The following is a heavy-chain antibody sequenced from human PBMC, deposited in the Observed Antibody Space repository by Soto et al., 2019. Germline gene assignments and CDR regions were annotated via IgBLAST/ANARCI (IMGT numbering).Heavy chain of an antibody. J-gene: IGHJ4*02. V-gene: IGHV4-31*03. D-gene: IGHD4-17*01. CDR1: GGSISSGGYY. Sequence: SETLSLTCTVSGGSISSGGYYWSWIRQFPGKGLEWIGYIYYSGSTYYNPSLKSRVTISVDTSKNQFSLKLSSATAADTAVYYCAREGDYGDYGSDYWGQGTLVTVSS. CDR2: IYYSGST. CDR3: AREGDYGDYGSDY.